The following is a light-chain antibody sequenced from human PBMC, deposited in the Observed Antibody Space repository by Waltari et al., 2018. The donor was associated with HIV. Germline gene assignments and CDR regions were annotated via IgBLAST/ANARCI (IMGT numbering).Light chain of an antibody. J-gene: IGLJ2*01. CDR3: QAWDSHNVI. Sequence: SYELTQPPSVSASPGQPAIHTCSGDKLGDKYASWYQQRPGQSPVLVIYEDVKRPSGIPERFSGSNSGNTATLTISGTQAMDESDYYCQAWDSHNVIFGGGTKLTVL. V-gene: IGLV3-1*01. CDR2: EDV. CDR1: KLGDKY.